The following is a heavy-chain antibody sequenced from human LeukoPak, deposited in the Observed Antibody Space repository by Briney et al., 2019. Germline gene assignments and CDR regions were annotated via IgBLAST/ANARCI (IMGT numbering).Heavy chain of an antibody. CDR1: GYTFTGYY. D-gene: IGHD2-21*01. V-gene: IGHV1-2*06. Sequence: ASVKVSCKASGYTFTGYYIHWVRQAPGQGLEWMGRINPNSGGTNYAQKFQGRVTMTRDTSISTAYMELSRLRSDDTAVYYCARGLGIAIVSPADEDYWGQGTLVTVSS. J-gene: IGHJ4*02. CDR3: ARGLGIAIVSPADEDY. CDR2: INPNSGGT.